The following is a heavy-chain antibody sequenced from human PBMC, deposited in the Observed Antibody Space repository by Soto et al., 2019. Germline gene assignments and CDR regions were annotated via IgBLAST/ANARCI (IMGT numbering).Heavy chain of an antibody. Sequence: SVKVSCKASGYTFTGYYIHWVREAPGQGLEWMGWINPQTGGTSYAQKFQGRVTLSRDTSINTAYLEVSRLRFDDAAVYFCARERYQVISDGMDVWGQGTTVTVSS. CDR2: INPQTGGT. CDR3: ARERYQVISDGMDV. J-gene: IGHJ6*02. D-gene: IGHD2-2*01. CDR1: GYTFTGYY. V-gene: IGHV1-2*02.